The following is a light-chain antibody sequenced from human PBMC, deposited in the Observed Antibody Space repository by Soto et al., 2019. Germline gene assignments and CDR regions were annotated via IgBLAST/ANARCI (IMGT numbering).Light chain of an antibody. CDR2: AAS. J-gene: IGKJ4*01. Sequence: DIQMTQSPSSLSASVGDRVTITCRASQSISSYLNWYQQKVGKAPKLLIYAASSVQSGVPSRFSGSGSGTDLSLTIRSLQPEDYATYCCQPSASSPLTFGGGTKVEIK. CDR1: QSISSY. CDR3: QPSASSPLT. V-gene: IGKV1-39*01.